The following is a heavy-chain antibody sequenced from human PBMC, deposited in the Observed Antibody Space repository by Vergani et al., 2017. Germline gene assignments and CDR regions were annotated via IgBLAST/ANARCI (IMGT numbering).Heavy chain of an antibody. Sequence: QVQLVESGGGVVQPGRSLRLSCAASGFTFSTYGMHWVRQAPGKGLEWVAVISYDGSNKYYADSVKGRFTISRDNSKNTLDLQMNSLRAEDTAVYYCAKAYYDSSGYYRLAYFDYWGQGTLVTVSS. J-gene: IGHJ4*02. CDR2: ISYDGSNK. CDR1: GFTFSTYG. CDR3: AKAYYDSSGYYRLAYFDY. D-gene: IGHD3-22*01. V-gene: IGHV3-30*18.